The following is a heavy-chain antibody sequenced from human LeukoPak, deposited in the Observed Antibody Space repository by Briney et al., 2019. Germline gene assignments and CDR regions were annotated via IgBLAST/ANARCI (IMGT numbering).Heavy chain of an antibody. CDR2: IYYSGST. D-gene: IGHD3-10*01. J-gene: IGHJ3*02. CDR3: ARHRRANYYGSGNRDAFDI. CDR1: GGSISSSSYY. Sequence: PSETLSLTCTVSGGSISSSSYYWGWIRQPPGKGLEWIGSIYYSGSTYYNPSLKSRVTISVDTSKNQFSLKLSPVTAADTAVYYCARHRRANYYGSGNRDAFDIWGQGTMVTVSS. V-gene: IGHV4-39*01.